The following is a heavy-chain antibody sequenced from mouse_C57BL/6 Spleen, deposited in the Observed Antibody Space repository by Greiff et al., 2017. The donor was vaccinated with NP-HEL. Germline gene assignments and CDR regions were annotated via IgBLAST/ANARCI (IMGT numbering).Heavy chain of an antibody. CDR2: IYPGDGDT. D-gene: IGHD1-1*01. J-gene: IGHJ1*03. Sequence: QVQLQQSGPELVKPGASVKISCKASGYAFSSSWMNWVKQRPGKGLEWIGRIYPGDGDTNYNGKFKGKATLTADKSSSTAYMQLSSLTSEDSAVYFCARKSYYYGSYWYFDVWGTGTTVTVSS. CDR3: ARKSYYYGSYWYFDV. V-gene: IGHV1-82*01. CDR1: GYAFSSSW.